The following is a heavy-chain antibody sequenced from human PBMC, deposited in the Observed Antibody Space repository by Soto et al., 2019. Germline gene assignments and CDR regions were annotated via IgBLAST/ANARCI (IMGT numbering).Heavy chain of an antibody. CDR3: AQRTTTVTWWFDP. V-gene: IGHV2-5*02. J-gene: IGHJ5*02. CDR1: GFPLTTSGVG. Sequence: QITLKESGPTLVKPTQTLTLTCTFSGFPLTTSGVGVRWIRQSPGKALEWLALIYWDDDKRYSPSLKSRLTTSKDTSKNQVVLTMTNLDPADTATYFCAQRTTTVTWWFDPWGQGTLVSVSS. CDR2: IYWDDDK. D-gene: IGHD4-17*01.